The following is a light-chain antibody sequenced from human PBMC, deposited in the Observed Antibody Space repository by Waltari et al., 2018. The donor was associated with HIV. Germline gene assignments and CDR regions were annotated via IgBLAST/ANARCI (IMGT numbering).Light chain of an antibody. CDR3: CSYAGSYTYV. CDR2: DVS. V-gene: IGLV2-11*01. CDR1: SSDVGRYNS. J-gene: IGLJ1*01. Sequence: QSALTQPRSVSGYPGQSVTISCTGNSSDVGRYNSVSWYQQHPGKAPKLMIYDVSKRPSGVPDRFSGSKSGNTASLTISGLQAEDEADYYCCSYAGSYTYVFGTGTKVTVL.